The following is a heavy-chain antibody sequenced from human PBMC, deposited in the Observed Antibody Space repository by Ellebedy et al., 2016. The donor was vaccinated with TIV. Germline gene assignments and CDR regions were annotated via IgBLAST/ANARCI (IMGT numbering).Heavy chain of an antibody. CDR2: IYYSGST. J-gene: IGHJ4*02. V-gene: IGHV4-59*01. CDR1: GDSIRSYY. CDR3: ARREGYYGSGSYYAN. D-gene: IGHD3-10*01. Sequence: MPSETLSLTCTVSGDSIRSYYWSWIRQPPGKGLEWIGYIYYSGSTNYNPSLKSRVTISIDTSKNQFSLKLSSVIAADTAVYYCARREGYYGSGSYYANWGQGTLVTVSS.